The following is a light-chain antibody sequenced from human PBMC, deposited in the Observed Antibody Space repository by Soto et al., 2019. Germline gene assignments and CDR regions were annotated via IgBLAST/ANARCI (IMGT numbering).Light chain of an antibody. CDR1: SSDVDGYNY. CDR3: SSHTSYSTRV. Sequence: QSVLTQPASVSGSPGQSIAISCTGTSSDVDGYNYVSWYQQHPGKAPKLMIHEVSNRPSGISDRFSGSKSGNTASLTISGLQADDEADYYCSSHTSYSTRVFGTGTKLTVL. V-gene: IGLV2-14*01. J-gene: IGLJ1*01. CDR2: EVS.